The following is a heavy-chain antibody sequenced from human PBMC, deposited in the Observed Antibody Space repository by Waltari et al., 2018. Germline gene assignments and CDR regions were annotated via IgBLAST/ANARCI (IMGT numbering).Heavy chain of an antibody. CDR3: ARGPVYSSSWTYYYYYGMDV. Sequence: QVQLQQWGAGLLKPSETLSLTCTVYGGSFSGYYWSWIRQPPGKGLEWIGEINHSGSTNYNPSLQSRVTISVDTSKNQFSLKLSSVTAADTAVYYCARGPVYSSSWTYYYYYGMDVWGQGTTVTVSS. V-gene: IGHV4-34*01. D-gene: IGHD6-13*01. CDR2: INHSGST. CDR1: GGSFSGYY. J-gene: IGHJ6*02.